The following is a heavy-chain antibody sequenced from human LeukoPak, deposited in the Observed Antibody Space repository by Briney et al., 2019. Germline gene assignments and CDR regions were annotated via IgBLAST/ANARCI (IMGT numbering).Heavy chain of an antibody. V-gene: IGHV4-39*01. D-gene: IGHD3-10*01. J-gene: IGHJ4*02. CDR1: GGSISSSSYY. CDR2: IYYSGST. CDR3: ALKAFWLGELHTYFDY. Sequence: SETLSLTCSVSGGSISSSSYYWGWIRQPPGKGLEWIGSIYYSGSTYYNPSLKSRVTISVDASKNQFSLKLSSVTAADTAVYYCALKAFWLGELHTYFDYWGQGTLVTVSS.